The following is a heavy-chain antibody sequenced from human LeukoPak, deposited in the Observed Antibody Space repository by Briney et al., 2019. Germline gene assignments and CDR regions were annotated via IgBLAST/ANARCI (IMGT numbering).Heavy chain of an antibody. D-gene: IGHD1-1*01. CDR1: GDSLSSDITA. Sequence: QTLSLTCAISGDSLSSDITARNWIRHSASRGLEWLESRYDKSRWSNDYGVFVESRVTINPDTTRNKFSLQLKSVTPEDTAVYYCARGYMRSGSDYWGQGTLVTVAS. V-gene: IGHV6-1*01. J-gene: IGHJ4*02. CDR2: RYDKSRWSN. CDR3: ARGYMRSGSDY.